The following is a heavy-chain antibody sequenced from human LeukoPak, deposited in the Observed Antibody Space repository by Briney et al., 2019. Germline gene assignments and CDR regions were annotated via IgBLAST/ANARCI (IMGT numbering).Heavy chain of an antibody. CDR3: ARGYSGSYGRFDY. CDR2: IYYSGST. CDR1: RGSISSYY. Sequence: SETLSLTCTVSRGSISSYYWSWIRQPPGNGLEWIGYIYYSGSTNYNPSLKSRVTISVDTSKNQFSLKLSSVTAADTAVYYCARGYSGSYGRFDYWGPGTLVTVSS. J-gene: IGHJ4*02. D-gene: IGHD1-26*01. V-gene: IGHV4-59*01.